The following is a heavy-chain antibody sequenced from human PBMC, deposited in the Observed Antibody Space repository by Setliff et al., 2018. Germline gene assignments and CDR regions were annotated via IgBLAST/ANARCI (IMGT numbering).Heavy chain of an antibody. D-gene: IGHD6-19*01. CDR1: GFTFSTYE. CDR2: ISSSGSTI. Sequence: PGESLRLSCAASGFTFSTYEMNWVRQAPGKGLEWVSYISSSGSTIYYVDSVKGRFTISRDNAKNSLYLQMNSLRAEDTAVYYCARYSSGWFFDYWGQGTPVTVSS. V-gene: IGHV3-48*03. J-gene: IGHJ4*02. CDR3: ARYSSGWFFDY.